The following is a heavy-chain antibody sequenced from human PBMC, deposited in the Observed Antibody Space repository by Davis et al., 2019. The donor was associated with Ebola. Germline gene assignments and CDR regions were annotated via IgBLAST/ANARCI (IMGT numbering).Heavy chain of an antibody. V-gene: IGHV3-49*04. J-gene: IGHJ4*02. CDR3: TRVSRWLQHFDY. D-gene: IGHD5-24*01. CDR2: IRSKAYGGTT. Sequence: GESLKISCAASGFTFSDYYMSWVRQAPGKGLEWVGFIRSKAYGGTTEYAASVKGRFTISRDDSKSIAYLQMNSLKTEDTAVYYCTRVSRWLQHFDYWGQGTLVTVSS. CDR1: GFTFSDYY.